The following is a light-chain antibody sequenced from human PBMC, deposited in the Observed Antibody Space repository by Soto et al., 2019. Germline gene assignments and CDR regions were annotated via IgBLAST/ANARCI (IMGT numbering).Light chain of an antibody. J-gene: IGKJ3*01. Sequence: EIVLTQSPGTLSLSPGERATLSCRASQSVSSSYLAWYQQKPGQAPRLLIYGASSRATGIPDRFSGSGSGTCFTLTISRLEPEDFAVYYCQQYGSSLFTFGPGTKVDIK. V-gene: IGKV3-20*01. CDR3: QQYGSSLFT. CDR1: QSVSSSY. CDR2: GAS.